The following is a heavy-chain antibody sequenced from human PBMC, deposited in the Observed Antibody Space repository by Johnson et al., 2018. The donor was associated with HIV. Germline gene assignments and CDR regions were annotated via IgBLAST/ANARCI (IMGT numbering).Heavy chain of an antibody. Sequence: VQLVESGGGLVQPGRSLRLSCAASGFTFDDYAMHWVRQAPGKGLEWVSGISWNSGSIGYADSVKGRFSISRDNSKNTLYLQMNSLRAEDTAVYYCARARDWNYGDIWGQGTMVTVSS. D-gene: IGHD1-7*01. CDR1: GFTFDDYA. J-gene: IGHJ3*02. CDR2: ISWNSGSI. CDR3: ARARDWNYGDI. V-gene: IGHV3-9*01.